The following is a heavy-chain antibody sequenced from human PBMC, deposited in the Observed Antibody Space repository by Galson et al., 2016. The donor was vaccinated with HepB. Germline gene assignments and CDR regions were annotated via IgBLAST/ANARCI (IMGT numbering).Heavy chain of an antibody. J-gene: IGHJ6*03. CDR3: ARPLGDGYDASYYYMDV. Sequence: SLRLSCAVSGSILRGYAVHWVRQAPGKGLEWVGRIRSQGNNYATDYAASVKGRFSNSRDDSKNTAYLQMNSLKTEDTAVYFCARPLGDGYDASYYYMDVWGKGTTVIVSS. CDR2: IRSQGNNYAT. V-gene: IGHV3-73*01. D-gene: IGHD5-24*01. CDR1: GSILRGYA.